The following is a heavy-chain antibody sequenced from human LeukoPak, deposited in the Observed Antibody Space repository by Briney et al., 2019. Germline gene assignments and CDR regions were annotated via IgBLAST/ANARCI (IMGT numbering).Heavy chain of an antibody. D-gene: IGHD6-19*01. CDR2: IRCDGSNK. J-gene: IGHJ4*02. V-gene: IGHV3-30*02. CDR1: GFTFSSYG. CDR3: AKVSVERPYSSGWFTH. Sequence: GGSLRLSCAASGFTFSSYGMHWVHQAPGKGQEWVAFIRCDGSNKYYADSVKGRFTISRDNSKNTLYLQMNSLRVEDTAVYYCAKVSVERPYSSGWFTHWGQGTLVTVSS.